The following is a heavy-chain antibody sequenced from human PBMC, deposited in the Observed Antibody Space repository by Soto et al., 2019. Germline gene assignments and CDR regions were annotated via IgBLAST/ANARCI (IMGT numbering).Heavy chain of an antibody. V-gene: IGHV6-1*01. CDR2: TYYRSKWYN. CDR1: GCSVSSNIVA. J-gene: IGHJ6*02. Sequence: QTLSLTCAISGCSVSSNIVAWNLIRQSPSRGLEWLGRTYYRSKWYNDYAVSVKSRITINPDTSKNQFSLQLNSVTPEDTAVYYCAREGDCSGGSCYSSFYYYYYYGMDVWGQGTTVTVSS. CDR3: AREGDCSGGSCYSSFYYYYYYGMDV. D-gene: IGHD2-15*01.